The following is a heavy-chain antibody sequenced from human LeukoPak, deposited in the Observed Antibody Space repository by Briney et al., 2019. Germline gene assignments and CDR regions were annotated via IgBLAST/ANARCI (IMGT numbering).Heavy chain of an antibody. CDR2: MNPNNGNT. CDR3: TRGGPVAGTHKYFQH. D-gene: IGHD6-19*01. J-gene: IGHJ1*01. CDR1: GYTFTSYD. Sequence: ASVKVSCKASGYTFTSYDINWVRQATGQGLEWMGWMNPNNGNTHYAQKFQGRVTLTRNTSISTANMELSSLRSEDTAVYYCTRGGPVAGTHKYFQHWGQGTLVTVSS. V-gene: IGHV1-8*01.